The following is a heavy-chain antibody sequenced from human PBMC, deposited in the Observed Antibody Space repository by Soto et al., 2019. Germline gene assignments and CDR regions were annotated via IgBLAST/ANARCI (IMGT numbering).Heavy chain of an antibody. D-gene: IGHD3-3*01. J-gene: IGHJ4*02. CDR3: AKRSLRRLRFVETH. Sequence: QVQLQESGPGLLKPSETLSLTCTVSGDSFTNTNWWSWVRQSPGQGLEWIGEIYHSGATNYNPSLKSLLTMSIDKSKNEFSLKLNSVTAADTAVYYCAKRSLRRLRFVETHWGQGTLVTVSS. CDR2: IYHSGAT. V-gene: IGHV4-4*02. CDR1: GDSFTNTNW.